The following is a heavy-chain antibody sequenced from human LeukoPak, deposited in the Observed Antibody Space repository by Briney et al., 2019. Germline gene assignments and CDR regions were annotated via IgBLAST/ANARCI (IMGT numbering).Heavy chain of an antibody. J-gene: IGHJ4*02. D-gene: IGHD6-13*01. CDR3: ARGGSSWYAAHY. CDR2: INPNSGGT. CDR1: GYTFIGYY. V-gene: IGHV1-2*06. Sequence: ASVKVSCKASGYTFIGYYMHWVRQAPGQGLEWMGRINPNSGGTNYAQKFQGRVTMTRDTSISTAYMELSRLRSDDTAVYYCARGGSSWYAAHYWGQGTLVTVSS.